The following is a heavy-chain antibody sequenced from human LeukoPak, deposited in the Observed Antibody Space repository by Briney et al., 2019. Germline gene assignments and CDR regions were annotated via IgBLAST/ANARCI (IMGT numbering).Heavy chain of an antibody. Sequence: GGSLRLSCAASGFTVSSNYMSWVRQAPGKGLEWVSGITGTDGSTDYADSVKGRFTISRDNSKNTLYLQMNSLRADDTAVYFCAKGNWRYFDYWGQGTLVTVSS. D-gene: IGHD1-1*01. CDR3: AKGNWRYFDY. CDR2: ITGTDGST. J-gene: IGHJ4*02. V-gene: IGHV3-23*01. CDR1: GFTVSSNY.